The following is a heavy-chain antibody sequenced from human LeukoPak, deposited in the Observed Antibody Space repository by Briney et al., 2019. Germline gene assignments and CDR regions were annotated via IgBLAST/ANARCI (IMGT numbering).Heavy chain of an antibody. J-gene: IGHJ5*02. CDR1: GFTFSTYA. CDR3: AREGDSRWGELSP. D-gene: IGHD3-16*02. Sequence: GGSLRLSCAATGFTFSTYAIHWVRQAPGKGLEWVAVIWFDGSEQYYADSVKGRFIISRDNSKSTSNLQLNSLRAEDTAVYYCAREGDSRWGELSPWGQGTLVTVSS. CDR2: IWFDGSEQ. V-gene: IGHV3-33*01.